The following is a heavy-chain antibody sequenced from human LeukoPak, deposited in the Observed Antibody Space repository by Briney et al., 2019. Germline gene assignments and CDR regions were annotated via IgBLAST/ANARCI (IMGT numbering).Heavy chain of an antibody. CDR3: ASGAWATRLHS. V-gene: IGHV4-34*12. D-gene: IGHD5-24*01. Sequence: PSDTLSLTCAVYGEWLNYYYWSWIRQSPEKGLEWIGEVFDGKTTNYNPSLKSRVTISAVTSSNQFSLNLKSVTAADTAVYYCASGAWATRLHSWAQGTLVIVSS. CDR2: VFDGKTT. J-gene: IGHJ4*02. CDR1: GEWLNYYY.